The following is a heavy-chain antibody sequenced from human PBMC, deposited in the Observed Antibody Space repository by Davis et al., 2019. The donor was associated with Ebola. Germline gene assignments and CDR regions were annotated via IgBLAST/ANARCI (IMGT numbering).Heavy chain of an antibody. CDR1: GYTFTSYD. D-gene: IGHD6-19*01. CDR3: ARRIAVAGKHHFDY. Sequence: ASVKVSCKASGYTFTSYDINWVRQATGQGLEWMGWMNPNSGNTGYAQKFQGRVTMTRNTPMSTAHMELSSLRPEDTAVYYCARRIAVAGKHHFDYWGQGTLVTVSS. CDR2: MNPNSGNT. V-gene: IGHV1-8*01. J-gene: IGHJ4*02.